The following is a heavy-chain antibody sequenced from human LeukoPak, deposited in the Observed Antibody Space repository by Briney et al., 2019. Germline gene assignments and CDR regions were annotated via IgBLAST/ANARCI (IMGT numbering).Heavy chain of an antibody. D-gene: IGHD2-15*01. Sequence: SETLSLTCSVSGASISSGSNYWGWIRQPPGKGLEWIGEINHSGSTNYNPSLKSRVTISVDTSKNQFSLKLSSVTAADTAVYYCARHALGYCSGGSCSRYYYYYMDVWGKGTTVTISS. CDR2: INHSGST. CDR3: ARHALGYCSGGSCSRYYYYYMDV. CDR1: GASISSGSNY. V-gene: IGHV4-39*01. J-gene: IGHJ6*03.